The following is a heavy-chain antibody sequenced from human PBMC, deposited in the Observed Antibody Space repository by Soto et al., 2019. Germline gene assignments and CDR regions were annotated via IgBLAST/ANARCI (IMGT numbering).Heavy chain of an antibody. CDR2: ISGTGGTT. D-gene: IGHD2-21*02. V-gene: IGHV3-23*01. Sequence: GWSLRLSCAASVFTFSRYAMTWCRQAPGKGLEWVSAISGTGGTTYSADSVKGRFTISRDNSKNTLYLQMNSLRAEDTAVYYCAKVTRSGRDRYYYYDGMDVWGQGTTVTVSS. CDR3: AKVTRSGRDRYYYYDGMDV. J-gene: IGHJ6*02. CDR1: VFTFSRYA.